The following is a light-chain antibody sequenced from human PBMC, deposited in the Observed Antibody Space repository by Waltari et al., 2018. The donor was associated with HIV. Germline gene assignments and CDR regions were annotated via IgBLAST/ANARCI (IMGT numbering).Light chain of an antibody. CDR2: RSN. J-gene: IGLJ3*02. CDR3: AAWDDSLSNWV. V-gene: IGLV1-47*01. Sequence: QSVLTQPPSTSGTPGQRVAISCSGSSSDIGATYVYWCQQFPGAAPKVLIYRSNLRPSGVPDRCSGSKSGTSASLAITDLRSEDEADYYCAAWDDSLSNWVFGGGTKLTVL. CDR1: SSDIGATY.